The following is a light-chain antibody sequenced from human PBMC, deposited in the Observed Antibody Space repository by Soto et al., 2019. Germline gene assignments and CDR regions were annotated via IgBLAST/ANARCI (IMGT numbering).Light chain of an antibody. CDR2: DTS. CDR1: QSIAIY. V-gene: IGKV3-11*01. Sequence: IVLTQSAATLSFSPGEEATLSCRASQSIAIYLAWYQQKSGQSPRLLIYDTSNRAPGIPDRFSGSASGTDFTLTISSLEPEDFAVYYCQQRATWPWTFGQGTAVEIK. CDR3: QQRATWPWT. J-gene: IGKJ1*01.